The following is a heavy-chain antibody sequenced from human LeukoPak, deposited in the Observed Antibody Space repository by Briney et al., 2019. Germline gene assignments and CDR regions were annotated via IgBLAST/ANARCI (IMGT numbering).Heavy chain of an antibody. D-gene: IGHD3-10*01. CDR1: GGSFSGYY. V-gene: IGHV4-34*01. CDR2: INHSGST. CDR3: ARIVTARGVIVRDTIDY. J-gene: IGHJ4*02. Sequence: SETLSLTCAVYGGSFSGYYWSWIRQPLGKGLEWIGEINHSGSTNYNPSLKSRVTISVDTSKNQFSLKLSSVTAADTAVYYCARIVTARGVIVRDTIDYWGQGTLVTVSS.